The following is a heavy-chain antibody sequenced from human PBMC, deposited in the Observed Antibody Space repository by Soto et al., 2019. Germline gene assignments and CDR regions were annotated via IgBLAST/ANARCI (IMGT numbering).Heavy chain of an antibody. CDR2: IKGDGSIT. CDR3: ARGLRGAYGMDV. CDR1: GFTFSDHW. J-gene: IGHJ6*02. D-gene: IGHD2-21*01. Sequence: EVQLVESGGGLVQPGGSLRLSCAASGFTFSDHWIHWVRQDPGEGLVWVSRIKGDGSITNYADSVKGRFTISRDNAKNTVYLQINSLRVEDTALEYCARGLRGAYGMDVWGQGTTVTVSS. V-gene: IGHV3-74*01.